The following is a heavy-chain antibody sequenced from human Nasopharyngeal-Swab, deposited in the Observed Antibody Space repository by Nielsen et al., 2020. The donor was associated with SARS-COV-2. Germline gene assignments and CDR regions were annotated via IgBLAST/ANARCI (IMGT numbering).Heavy chain of an antibody. CDR3: AKTPNIVVVPAGWYYGMDV. CDR2: ISGSGGST. CDR1: GFTFSSYA. J-gene: IGHJ6*02. V-gene: IGHV3-23*01. Sequence: GESLKISYAASGFTFSSYAMSWVRQAPGKGLEWVSAISGSGGSTYYADSVKGRFTISRDNSKNTLYLQMNSLRAEDTAVYYCAKTPNIVVVPAGWYYGMDVWGQGTTVTVSS. D-gene: IGHD2-2*01.